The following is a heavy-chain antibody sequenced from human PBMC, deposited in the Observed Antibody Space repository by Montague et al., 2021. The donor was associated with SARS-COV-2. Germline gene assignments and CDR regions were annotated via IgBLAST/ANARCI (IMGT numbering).Heavy chain of an antibody. Sequence: SETLSLTCNVSGASISRSDYYWAWIRQPPGKGLELIGGIHYIGNKYYNPSLESRVTISVDTSQNQFSLKLRSGIAADTAVHYCAGLLPDGTVVATDIPFDSWGQGTLVTVSS. CDR2: IHYIGNK. CDR1: GASISRSDYY. CDR3: AGLLPDGTVVATDIPFDS. D-gene: IGHD2-21*02. J-gene: IGHJ4*02. V-gene: IGHV4-39*01.